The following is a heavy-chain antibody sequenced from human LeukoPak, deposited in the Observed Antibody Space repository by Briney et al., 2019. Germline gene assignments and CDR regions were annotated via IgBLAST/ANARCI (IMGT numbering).Heavy chain of an antibody. CDR3: ARTYSSGWEFDY. J-gene: IGHJ4*02. D-gene: IGHD6-19*01. Sequence: ASVKVSCKASGYTFTSYGISWVRQAPGQGLEWMGWIIAYNGNTNYAQKLQGRVTMTTDTSTSTAYMELRSLRSDDTAVYYCARTYSSGWEFDYWGQGTLVTVSS. CDR2: IIAYNGNT. V-gene: IGHV1-18*01. CDR1: GYTFTSYG.